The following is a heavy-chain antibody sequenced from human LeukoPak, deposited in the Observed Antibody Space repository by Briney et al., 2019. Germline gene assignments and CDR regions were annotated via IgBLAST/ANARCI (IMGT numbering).Heavy chain of an antibody. J-gene: IGHJ4*02. D-gene: IGHD3-22*01. V-gene: IGHV1-2*06. CDR1: GYTLTDYY. CDR3: ARVGYYESSGYHEY. Sequence: ASVKVSCKASGYTLTDYYMHWVRQAPGQGLEWMGRINPNSGGTSYAQKFQGRVTMTRDTSISTVYMELSRLRSDDTAVYYCARVGYYESSGYHEYWGQGTLVTVSS. CDR2: INPNSGGT.